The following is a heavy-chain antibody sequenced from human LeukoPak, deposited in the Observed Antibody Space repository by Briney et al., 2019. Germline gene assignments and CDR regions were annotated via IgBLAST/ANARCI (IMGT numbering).Heavy chain of an antibody. CDR2: IKQDGSEK. J-gene: IGHJ4*02. V-gene: IGHV3-7*01. D-gene: IGHD2-21*02. CDR1: GFTFSSYW. CDR3: ARGDRTYCGGDCYSTPIFFDY. Sequence: GRSLRLSCAASGFTFSSYWMSRVRQAPGKGLEWVANIKQDGSEKYYVDSVKGRFTISRDNAKNSLYLQMNSLRAEDTAVYYCARGDRTYCGGDCYSTPIFFDYWGQGTLVTVSS.